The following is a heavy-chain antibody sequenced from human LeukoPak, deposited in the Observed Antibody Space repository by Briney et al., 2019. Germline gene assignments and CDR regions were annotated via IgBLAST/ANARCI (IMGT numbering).Heavy chain of an antibody. CDR1: GLTVSNNY. Sequence: GGSLRLSCAASGLTVSNNYMRWVRQAPGKGLEWVSGINWNGGSTGYADSVKGRFTISRDNAKNSLYLQMNSLRAEDTALYYCARGGDYYYMDVWGKGTTVTVSS. V-gene: IGHV3-20*04. CDR2: INWNGGST. D-gene: IGHD1-26*01. CDR3: ARGGDYYYMDV. J-gene: IGHJ6*03.